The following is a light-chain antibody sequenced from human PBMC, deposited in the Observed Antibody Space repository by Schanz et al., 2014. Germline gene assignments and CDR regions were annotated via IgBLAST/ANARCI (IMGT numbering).Light chain of an antibody. CDR1: QSVSSTY. V-gene: IGKV3-20*01. Sequence: DIVLTQSPGTLSLSPGQRATLSCRASQSVSSTYLAWYQQKPGQAPRLLIYGVSSRDAGIPDRFSGSGSGTDFTLTISRLEPEDFAVYYCQQYGTSPITFGQGTRLEIK. CDR2: GVS. CDR3: QQYGTSPIT. J-gene: IGKJ5*01.